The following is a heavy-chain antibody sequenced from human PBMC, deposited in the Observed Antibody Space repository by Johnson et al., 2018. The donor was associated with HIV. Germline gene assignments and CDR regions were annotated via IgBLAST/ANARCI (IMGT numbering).Heavy chain of an antibody. D-gene: IGHD2-2*01. CDR2: IRYDGSEK. V-gene: IGHV3-30*02. J-gene: IGHJ3*02. CDR1: RFTFSSYG. Sequence: HVQLVESGGGVVQPGGSLRLSCAASRFTFSSYGMHWVRQAPGKGLEWVTFIRYDGSEKYFADSVKCRFTISRDNSKNTLYLQMSSLRLEDTALYYCAKDSSSRMGFPGFDIWGPGTMVTVSS. CDR3: AKDSSSRMGFPGFDI.